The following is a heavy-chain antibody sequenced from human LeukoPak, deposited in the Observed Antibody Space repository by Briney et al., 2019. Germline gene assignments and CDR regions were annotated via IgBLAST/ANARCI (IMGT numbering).Heavy chain of an antibody. D-gene: IGHD6-13*01. J-gene: IGHJ5*02. Sequence: GGSLRLSCAASGFTFDDYAMHWVRQAPGKGLEWVSGISWNSGSIGYADSVKGRFTISRGNAKNSLYLQMNSLRAEDTALYYCAKDIVAAAGTAFSSNWFDPWGQGTLVTVSS. CDR3: AKDIVAAAGTAFSSNWFDP. CDR1: GFTFDDYA. V-gene: IGHV3-9*01. CDR2: ISWNSGSI.